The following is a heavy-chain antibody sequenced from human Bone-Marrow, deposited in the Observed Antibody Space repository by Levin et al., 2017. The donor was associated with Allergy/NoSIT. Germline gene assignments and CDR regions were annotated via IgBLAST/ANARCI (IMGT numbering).Heavy chain of an antibody. CDR1: GFIFNSHW. V-gene: IGHV3-74*01. CDR2: ISHDGRDT. CDR3: ARDFGYSTTRWQKYFAS. J-gene: IGHJ4*02. D-gene: IGHD5-12*01. Sequence: GGSLRLSCAASGFIFNSHWMFWVRQGPGEGLMWVARISHDGRDTDYADSVKGRFTISRDNAKNTLFLQMNSLRVEDTAVYYCARDFGYSTTRWQKYFASWGQGTPVTVSS.